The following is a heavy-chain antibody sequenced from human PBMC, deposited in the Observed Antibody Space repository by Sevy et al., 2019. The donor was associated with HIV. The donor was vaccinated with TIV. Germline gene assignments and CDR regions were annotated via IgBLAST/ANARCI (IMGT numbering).Heavy chain of an antibody. Sequence: ASVKVSCKASGYTFTRYGISWVRQAPGQGLEWMGWISAYNDYTNDIQKLQGRVTMTTDTSTSIAYLELRSLRSDDTAVYYCARDRNSYDSSGYPKGMDVWGQGTTVTVSS. V-gene: IGHV1-18*01. CDR1: GYTFTRYG. J-gene: IGHJ6*02. CDR2: ISAYNDYT. CDR3: ARDRNSYDSSGYPKGMDV. D-gene: IGHD3-22*01.